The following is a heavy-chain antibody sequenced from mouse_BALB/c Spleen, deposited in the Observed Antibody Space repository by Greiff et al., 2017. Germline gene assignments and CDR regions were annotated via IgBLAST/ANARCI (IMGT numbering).Heavy chain of an antibody. CDR1: GYSITSGYY. V-gene: IGHV3-6*02. CDR3: ARDGITTAWFAY. J-gene: IGHJ3*01. Sequence: VQLKQSGPGLVKPSQSLSLTCSVTGYSITSGYYWNWIRQFPGNKLEWMGYISYDGSNNYNPSLKNRISITRDTSKNQFFLKLNSVTTEDTATYYCARDGITTAWFAYWGQGTLVTVSA. D-gene: IGHD2-4*01. CDR2: ISYDGSN.